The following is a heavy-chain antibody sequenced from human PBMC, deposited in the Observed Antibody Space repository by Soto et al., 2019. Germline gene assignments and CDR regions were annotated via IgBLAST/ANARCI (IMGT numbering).Heavy chain of an antibody. CDR3: ARGYCSSTRCHRWYFDL. D-gene: IGHD2-2*01. V-gene: IGHV1-69*02. CDR2: IIPILGIA. Sequence: QVQLVQSGAEVKKPGSSVKVSCKASGGTFSSYTISWVRQAPGQGLEWMGRIIPILGIANYAQKFQGRVTITADKSTSTAYMELSSLRSEDTALYYCARGYCSSTRCHRWYFDLWGRGTLVTASS. J-gene: IGHJ2*01. CDR1: GGTFSSYT.